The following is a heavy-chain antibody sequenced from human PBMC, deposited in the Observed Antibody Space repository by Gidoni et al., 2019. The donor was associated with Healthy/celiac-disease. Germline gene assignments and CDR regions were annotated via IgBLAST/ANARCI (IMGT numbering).Heavy chain of an antibody. CDR1: GFTFSSYG. D-gene: IGHD2-15*01. J-gene: IGHJ1*01. Sequence: QVQLVESGGGVVQPGRSLRLSCAASGFTFSSYGLHWVRQAPGKGREWVSVITYDGSNKYYADAVEGRFTISRDNSKNTLYLQMNSLRAEDTAVYYCAKDLRYCSGGSCYHEYFQHWGQGTLVTVSS. CDR2: ITYDGSNK. CDR3: AKDLRYCSGGSCYHEYFQH. V-gene: IGHV3-30*18.